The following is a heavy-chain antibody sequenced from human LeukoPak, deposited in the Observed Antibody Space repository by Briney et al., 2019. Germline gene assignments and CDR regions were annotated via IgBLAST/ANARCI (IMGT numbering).Heavy chain of an antibody. CDR2: ISSSSSTI. Sequence: PGGSLRLSCAASGFTFTSYSMNWVRQAPGKGLEWVSYISSSSSTIYYADSVKGRFTISRDSAKNSLYVQMNSLRDEDTAVYYCARGNGGTRSRYWYFDLWGRGTLVTVSS. J-gene: IGHJ2*01. V-gene: IGHV3-48*02. CDR3: ARGNGGTRSRYWYFDL. CDR1: GFTFTSYS. D-gene: IGHD4-23*01.